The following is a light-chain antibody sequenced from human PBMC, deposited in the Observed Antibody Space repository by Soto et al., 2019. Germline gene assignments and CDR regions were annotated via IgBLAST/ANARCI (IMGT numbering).Light chain of an antibody. CDR2: AAS. J-gene: IGKJ1*01. V-gene: IGKV1-27*01. CDR1: QGISNY. CDR3: QKHNIDPWT. Sequence: DTPMTQSPSSLSASVGDRVTITCRASQGISNYLAWYQQKPGKAPQLLIYAASTLQSGVPSRFSGSGSGTDFTLTISSLQPEDVATYYCQKHNIDPWTFGQWTKVEIK.